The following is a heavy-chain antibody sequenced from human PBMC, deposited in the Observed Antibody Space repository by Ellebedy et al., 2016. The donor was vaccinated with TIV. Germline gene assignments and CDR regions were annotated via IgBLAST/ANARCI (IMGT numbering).Heavy chain of an antibody. Sequence: AASVKVSCKASGGTFSSYAISWVRQAPGQGLEWMGWISAYNGNTNYAQKLQGRVTMTTDTSTSTAYMELRSLRSDDTAVYYCARGKYSSGWLPGQHWGQGTLVTVSS. CDR1: GGTFSSYA. CDR3: ARGKYSSGWLPGQH. J-gene: IGHJ1*01. D-gene: IGHD6-19*01. CDR2: ISAYNGNT. V-gene: IGHV1-18*01.